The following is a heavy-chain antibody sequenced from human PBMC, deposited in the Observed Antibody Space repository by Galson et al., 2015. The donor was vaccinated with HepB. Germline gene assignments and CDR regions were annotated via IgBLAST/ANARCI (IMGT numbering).Heavy chain of an antibody. D-gene: IGHD3-10*01. CDR2: ISGSGGST. V-gene: IGHV3-23*01. CDR1: GFTFSSYA. J-gene: IGHJ4*02. Sequence: SLRLSCAASGFTFSSYAMSWVRQAPGKGLEWVSAISGSGGSTYYADSVKGRFTISRDNSKNTLYLQMNSLRAEDTAVYYCAAGQPRVRGVIRGGYWGQGTLVTVSS. CDR3: AAGQPRVRGVIRGGY.